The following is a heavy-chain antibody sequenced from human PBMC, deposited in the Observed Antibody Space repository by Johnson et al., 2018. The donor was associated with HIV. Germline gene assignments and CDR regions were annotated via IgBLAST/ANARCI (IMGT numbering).Heavy chain of an antibody. CDR2: IYSGGTI. CDR1: GLSVSYGY. V-gene: IGHV3-53*01. D-gene: IGHD5-24*01. J-gene: IGHJ3*02. Sequence: VQLVESGGGVVRPGGSLRLSCAASGLSVSYGYMTWVRQAPGKGLEWVSVIYSGGTIYYADSVKGRFTISRDNAKNSLYLQMNSLRAEDTALYYCARGSRWLLWPGSSFDIWGQGTMVTVSS. CDR3: ARGSRWLLWPGSSFDI.